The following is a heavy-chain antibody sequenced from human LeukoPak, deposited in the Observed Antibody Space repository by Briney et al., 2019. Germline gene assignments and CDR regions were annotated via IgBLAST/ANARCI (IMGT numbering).Heavy chain of an antibody. Sequence: ASVKVSCKASGHTFTNYGISWVRQAPGQGLEWMGWISAYNGNTNYAQKFQGRVTMTRDTSTSTVYMELSSLRSEDTAVYYCAREHGYYDSSGYFDYWGQGTLVTVSS. CDR3: AREHGYYDSSGYFDY. CDR2: ISAYNGNT. CDR1: GHTFTNYG. J-gene: IGHJ4*02. V-gene: IGHV1-18*01. D-gene: IGHD3-22*01.